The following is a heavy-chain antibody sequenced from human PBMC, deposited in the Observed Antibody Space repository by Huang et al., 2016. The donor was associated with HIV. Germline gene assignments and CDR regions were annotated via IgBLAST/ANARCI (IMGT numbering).Heavy chain of an antibody. CDR3: AKDGRGSGTYYDYFEY. CDR2: RSYDGSSK. D-gene: IGHD1-26*01. J-gene: IGHJ4*02. CDR1: GFTFNKFD. V-gene: IGHV3-30*18. Sequence: QVQLVESGGGVVQPGGSLRLSCAAFGFTFNKFDMHWVRQAPGKRQRWVVIRSYDGSSKYHAESVKVRFTISRDNSKNTVYLQMNSLRVEDTAVYYCAKDGRGSGTYYDYFEYWGQGTLVTVSS.